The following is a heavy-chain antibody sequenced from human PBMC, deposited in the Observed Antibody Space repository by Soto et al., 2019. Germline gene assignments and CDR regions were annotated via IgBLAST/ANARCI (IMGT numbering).Heavy chain of an antibody. CDR1: GFTFNGYG. J-gene: IGHJ4*02. CDR3: VKFAVTMTVVINGYFDY. D-gene: IGHD3-22*01. CDR2: ILYDGSNE. V-gene: IGHV3-30*18. Sequence: GGSLRLSCAASGFTFNGYGMHWVRQAPGKGLEWVAAILYDGSNEYYADSVKGRFTVSRDNSKNMLYLQMNSLRADDTGVYFCVKFAVTMTVVINGYFDYWGRETLVTFS.